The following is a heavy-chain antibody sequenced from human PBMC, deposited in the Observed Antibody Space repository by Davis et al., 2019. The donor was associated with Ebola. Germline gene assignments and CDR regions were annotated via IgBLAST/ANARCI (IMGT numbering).Heavy chain of an antibody. V-gene: IGHV1-46*01. D-gene: IGHD3-16*02. J-gene: IGHJ4*02. CDR2: INPSGGST. CDR3: ARGALHLGELSPPFDY. CDR1: GYTFTSYY. Sequence: ASVKVSCKASGYTFTSYYMHWVRQAPGQGLEWMRIINPSGGSTSYAQKFQGRVTMTRDTSTSTVYMELSSLRSEDTAVYYCARGALHLGELSPPFDYWGQGTLVTVSS.